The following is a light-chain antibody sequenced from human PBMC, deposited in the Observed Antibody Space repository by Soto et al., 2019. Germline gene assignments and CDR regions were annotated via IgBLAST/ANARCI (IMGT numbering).Light chain of an antibody. V-gene: IGKV3-15*01. CDR3: QKYNNWPPWT. CDR1: QSVSSH. J-gene: IGKJ1*01. CDR2: GAS. Sequence: EIVMTQSPPTLAVATGERATLSCRASQSVSSHLACYQQKPGQPPRLLIYGASTSATGIPARFSGSGSGTEFTLTISSLRSEDFAVYYCQKYNNWPPWTFGQGTKVDIK.